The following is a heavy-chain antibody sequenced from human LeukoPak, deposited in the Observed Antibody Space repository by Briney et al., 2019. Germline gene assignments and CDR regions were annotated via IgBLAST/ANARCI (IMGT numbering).Heavy chain of an antibody. CDR2: IRFDGSNE. V-gene: IGHV3-30*02. CDR3: AERGSYYYYMDV. CDR1: GFTLSSYG. J-gene: IGHJ6*03. Sequence: PGGSLRLSCAASGFTLSSYGVHWVRQAPGKGLEWVAFIRFDGSNENYADSVKGRFTISRDTSKNTLYLQMNSLRAEDTAVYYCAERGSYYYYMDVWGKGTTVTVSS. D-gene: IGHD3-10*01.